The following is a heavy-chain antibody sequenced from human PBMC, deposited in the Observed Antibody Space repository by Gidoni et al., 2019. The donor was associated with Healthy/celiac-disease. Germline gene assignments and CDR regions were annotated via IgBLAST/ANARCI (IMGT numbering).Heavy chain of an antibody. V-gene: IGHV3-23*01. J-gene: IGHJ6*01. Sequence: EVLLLQSGGGLVQPGGALRRSGSASGLPISSYAMLWVRQAPGKGLEWVSSLSGSGGNTYSAASVKGRFIISRDDSKNTPYLQMNSLRADDTAVYYCAKGKAAAAQPYSFGMDVWGQGTTVTVSS. D-gene: IGHD6-13*01. CDR1: GLPISSYA. CDR3: AKGKAAAAQPYSFGMDV. CDR2: LSGSGGNT.